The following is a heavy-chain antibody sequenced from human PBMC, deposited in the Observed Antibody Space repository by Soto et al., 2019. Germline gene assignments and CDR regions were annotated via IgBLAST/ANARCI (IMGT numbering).Heavy chain of an antibody. CDR2: IYYSGST. V-gene: IGHV4-31*03. Sequence: QVQLQESGPGLVKPSQTLSLTCTVSGVSINSGGYYWSWLRQHPGKGLEWIGYIYYSGSTYYNPSLKSRLTISIDPSQNQFSLRLSSVTAADTAVYYWARFSGSYPLDYWGQGTLVTVSS. J-gene: IGHJ4*02. D-gene: IGHD1-26*01. CDR3: ARFSGSYPLDY. CDR1: GVSINSGGYY.